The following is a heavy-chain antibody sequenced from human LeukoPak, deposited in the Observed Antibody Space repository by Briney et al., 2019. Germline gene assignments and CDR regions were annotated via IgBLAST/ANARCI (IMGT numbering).Heavy chain of an antibody. CDR2: ISGSGGST. V-gene: IGHV3-23*01. CDR1: GFTFSSYA. D-gene: IGHD6-13*01. CDR3: AKDLYSSSWYYFDY. Sequence: GVLRLSCAASGFTFSSYAMSWVRQAPGKGLEWVSAISGSGGSTYYADSVKGRFTISRDNSKNTLYLQMNSLRAEDTAVYYCAKDLYSSSWYYFDYWGQGTLVTVSS. J-gene: IGHJ4*02.